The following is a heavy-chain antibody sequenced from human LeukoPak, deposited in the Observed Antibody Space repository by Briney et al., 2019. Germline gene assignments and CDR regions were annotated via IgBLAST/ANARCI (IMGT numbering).Heavy chain of an antibody. D-gene: IGHD3-16*02. CDR3: AREGRQSYRDY. J-gene: IGHJ4*02. CDR1: GGSISSSSYY. Sequence: PSETLSLTCTVSGGSISSSSYYWGWIRQPPGKGLEWIRSIYYSGSTYYNPSLKSRVTISVDTSKNQFSLKLSSVTAADTAVYYCAREGRQSYRDYWGQGTLVSVSS. CDR2: IYYSGST. V-gene: IGHV4-39*07.